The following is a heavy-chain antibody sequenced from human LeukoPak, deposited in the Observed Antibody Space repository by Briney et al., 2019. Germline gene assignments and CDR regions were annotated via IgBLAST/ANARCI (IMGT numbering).Heavy chain of an antibody. V-gene: IGHV3-13*01. Sequence: GGSLRLSCAASGFTFSNYDMHWVRQATGKGLEWVSGIGTAGDIYYPGSVKGRFTISRENAKNSLYLQMNSLRAEDTAVYYCAREATNYGDHTMMIWGQGTLVTVSS. J-gene: IGHJ4*02. CDR2: IGTAGDI. CDR3: AREATNYGDHTMMI. CDR1: GFTFSNYD. D-gene: IGHD4-17*01.